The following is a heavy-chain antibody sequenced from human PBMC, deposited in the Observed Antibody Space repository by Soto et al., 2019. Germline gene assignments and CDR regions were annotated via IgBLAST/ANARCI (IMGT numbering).Heavy chain of an antibody. CDR2: ISGSGSYT. CDR1: GFTFSSYA. D-gene: IGHD2-15*01. Sequence: EVQLLESGGGLVQPGGSLRLSCAASGFTFSSYAMSWVRQAPGKGLEWVSAISGSGSYTYYADSVKGRFTISRDSSKNTLYLQMNSLRAEDTAVYYCAKAIGVGLLLSPYAMDVWGQGTTVTVSS. CDR3: AKAIGVGLLLSPYAMDV. V-gene: IGHV3-23*01. J-gene: IGHJ6*02.